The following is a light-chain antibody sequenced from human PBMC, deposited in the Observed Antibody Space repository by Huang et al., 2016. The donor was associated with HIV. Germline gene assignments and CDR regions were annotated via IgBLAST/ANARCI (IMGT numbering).Light chain of an antibody. J-gene: IGKJ5*01. CDR3: QQSYSMPIT. Sequence: DIQVTQSPSCLSASVGDRVTITCRASQPINTYLNWYQQKPGKAPKRRIYDSSTLQSGGPSRCSGSVSGTDFTLTISSLQPEDFATYYCQQSYSMPITFGLGTRLEI. CDR2: DSS. V-gene: IGKV1-39*01. CDR1: QPINTY.